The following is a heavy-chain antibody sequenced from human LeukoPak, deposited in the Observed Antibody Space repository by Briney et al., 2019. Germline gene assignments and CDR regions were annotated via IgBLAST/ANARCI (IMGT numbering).Heavy chain of an antibody. CDR3: ASNYDYVWGSYTPVLSV. Sequence: GGSLRLSCAASGFTVSSNYMSWVRQAPGKGLEWVSIIYSGGSTYYADSVKGRFTISRDNSKNTLYLQMNSLRAEDTAVYYCASNYDYVWGSYTPVLSVWGQGTLVTASS. CDR2: IYSGGST. CDR1: GFTVSSNY. V-gene: IGHV3-53*01. J-gene: IGHJ4*02. D-gene: IGHD3-16*01.